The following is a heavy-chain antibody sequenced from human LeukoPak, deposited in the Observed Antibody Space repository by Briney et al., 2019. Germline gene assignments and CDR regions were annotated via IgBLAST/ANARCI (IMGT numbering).Heavy chain of an antibody. CDR2: INPNSGGT. CDR1: GYTFTGYY. J-gene: IGHJ5*02. V-gene: IGHV1-2*02. CDR3: ARNTISWFDP. D-gene: IGHD5-24*01. Sequence: ASVKVSCKASGYTFTGYYTHWVRQAPGQGLEWMGWINPNSGGTNYAQKFQGRVTMTRDTSISTAYMELSSLRSDDTAVYYCARNTISWFDPWGQGVLVTVSS.